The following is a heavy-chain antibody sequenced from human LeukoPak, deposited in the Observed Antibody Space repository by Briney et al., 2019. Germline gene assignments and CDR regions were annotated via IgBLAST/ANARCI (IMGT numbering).Heavy chain of an antibody. CDR1: SGSISSYY. D-gene: IGHD3/OR15-3a*01. CDR2: IYYSGST. CDR3: ARSHSIWTSFDY. Sequence: PSDPLSLTCTVSSGSISSYYWSWIRQPPGKGLEWIGYIYYSGSTNYNPSLKSRVTISVDTSKNQFSLKLSSVTAADTAVYYCARSHSIWTSFDYWGQGTLVTVSS. J-gene: IGHJ4*02. V-gene: IGHV4-59*07.